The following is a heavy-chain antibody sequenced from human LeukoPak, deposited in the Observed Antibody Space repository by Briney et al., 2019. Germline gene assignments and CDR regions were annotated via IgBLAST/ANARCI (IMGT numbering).Heavy chain of an antibody. CDR2: INPNSGGT. CDR1: GYTFTGYY. CDR3: ARVIGVVIPYYYYYMDV. D-gene: IGHD3-3*01. J-gene: IGHJ6*03. V-gene: IGHV1-2*02. Sequence: ASVKVSCKASGYTFTGYYMHWVRQAPGQGLEWMGWINPNSGGTNHAQKFQGRVTMTRDTSISTAYMELSRLRSDDTAVYYCARVIGVVIPYYYYYMDVWGKGTTVTVSS.